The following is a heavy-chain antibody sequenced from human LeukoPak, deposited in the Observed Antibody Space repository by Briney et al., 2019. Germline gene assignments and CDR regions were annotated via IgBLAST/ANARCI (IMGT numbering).Heavy chain of an antibody. CDR2: IRSSGSTI. D-gene: IGHD2-15*01. J-gene: IGHJ3*01. Sequence: GESMRLSCADSGFTLSSYEMNWVRQAPGKGLEWVSYIRSSGSTIYYADSVKGRFTISRDNAKNSLYLQMNSLRAEDTAVYHCARGRGGGCDALDFWGQGTIVTVSA. V-gene: IGHV3-48*03. CDR1: GFTLSSYE. CDR3: ARGRGGGCDALDF.